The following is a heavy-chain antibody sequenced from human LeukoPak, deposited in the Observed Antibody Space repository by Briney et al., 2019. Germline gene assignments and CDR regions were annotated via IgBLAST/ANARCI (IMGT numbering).Heavy chain of an antibody. J-gene: IGHJ4*02. CDR1: GFTFNIYG. D-gene: IGHD6-13*01. CDR3: AREDQQLVRIYLDF. V-gene: IGHV3-33*01. CDR2: TWFDGSHN. Sequence: QPGGSLRLSCAASGFTFNIYGMHWVRQAPGKGLEWVALTWFDGSHNYYADSVKGRFTISRDNSKNTLYLQMNSLRAEDAAVYFYAREDQQLVRIYLDFWGQGTLVTVSS.